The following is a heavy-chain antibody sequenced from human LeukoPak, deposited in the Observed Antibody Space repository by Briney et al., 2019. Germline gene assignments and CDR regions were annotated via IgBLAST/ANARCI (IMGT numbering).Heavy chain of an antibody. J-gene: IGHJ4*02. CDR1: GYSISSGYY. CDR3: ARAVSWYHGPYYFDY. D-gene: IGHD6-13*01. CDR2: IYHSGST. Sequence: SETLSLTCTVSGYSISSGYYWGWIRPPPGKGLEWIGSIYHSGSTYYNPSLKSRVTISVDTSKNQFSLKLSSVTAADTAVYYCARAVSWYHGPYYFDYWGQGTLVTVSS. V-gene: IGHV4-38-2*02.